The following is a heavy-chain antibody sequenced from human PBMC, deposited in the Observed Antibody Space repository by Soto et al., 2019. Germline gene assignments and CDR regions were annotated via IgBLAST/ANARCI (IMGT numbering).Heavy chain of an antibody. CDR1: GGSISSGGYY. V-gene: IGHV4-31*03. CDR3: ARDRVAGDYYGMDV. Sequence: QVQLQESGPGLVKPSQTLSLTCTVSGGSISSGGYYWSWIRQHPGKGLEWIGYIYYSGSTYYNPSLTGRVTVSVDTSKTQFSLKLSSVTAADTAVYYCARDRVAGDYYGMDVWGQGTTVTVSS. D-gene: IGHD2-15*01. J-gene: IGHJ6*02. CDR2: IYYSGST.